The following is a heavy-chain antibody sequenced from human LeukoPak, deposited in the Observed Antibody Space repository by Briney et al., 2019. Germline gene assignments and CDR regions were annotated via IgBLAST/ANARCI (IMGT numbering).Heavy chain of an antibody. D-gene: IGHD5-24*01. CDR2: INTKTGNP. V-gene: IGHV7-4-1*02. J-gene: IGHJ3*02. CDR3: ARGGISDGYKTYSNDAFDI. CDR1: GYTFTNYT. Sequence: ASVKVSCKASGYTFTNYTMNWVRQAPGQGLDWMGWINTKTGNPTYAQGFTGRFVFSLDTSVSTAYLQISSLKAEDTAVYYCARGGISDGYKTYSNDAFDIWGQGTMVTVSS.